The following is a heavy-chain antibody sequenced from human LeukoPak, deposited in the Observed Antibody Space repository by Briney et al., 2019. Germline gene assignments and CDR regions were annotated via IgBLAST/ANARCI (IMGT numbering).Heavy chain of an antibody. CDR1: GGSISSYY. V-gene: IGHV4-59*01. J-gene: IGHJ4*02. Sequence: SETLSLNCTGSGGSISSYYWSLIRQPPGKGLHWIWHIYYSGSTNYNPSLKSRVTISVDTSKNQFSLKLSSVTAADTAVYYCARGYCTNGVCYIGPFDYWGQGTLVTVSS. CDR3: ARGYCTNGVCYIGPFDY. D-gene: IGHD2-8*01. CDR2: IYYSGST.